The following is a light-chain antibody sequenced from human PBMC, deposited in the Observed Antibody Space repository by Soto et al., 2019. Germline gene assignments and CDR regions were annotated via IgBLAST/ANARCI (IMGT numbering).Light chain of an antibody. V-gene: IGLV2-8*01. Sequence: QSALTQPPSASGSPGQSVTISCTGTSRDVGAYNYVSWYQLHPGKAPKVMIYDVDKRPSGVPDRFSGSKSGNTASLTVSGLQAEDEADYYCTSYVGCNVRYVFGTGTKLTVL. CDR2: DVD. J-gene: IGLJ1*01. CDR1: SRDVGAYNY. CDR3: TSYVGCNVRYV.